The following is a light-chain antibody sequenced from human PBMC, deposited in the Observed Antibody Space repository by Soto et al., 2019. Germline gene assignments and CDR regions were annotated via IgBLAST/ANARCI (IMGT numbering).Light chain of an antibody. Sequence: EIVLTQSPDTLSLSPGERATLSCRASQSVRSSFLAWYQQKPGQSPRLLIYAATSRATGIPERFSGSGSETDVTLTIYRLEPEDFAVYYCQQYGSSPYTFGQGTKLEIK. CDR2: AAT. CDR1: QSVRSSF. V-gene: IGKV3-20*01. CDR3: QQYGSSPYT. J-gene: IGKJ2*01.